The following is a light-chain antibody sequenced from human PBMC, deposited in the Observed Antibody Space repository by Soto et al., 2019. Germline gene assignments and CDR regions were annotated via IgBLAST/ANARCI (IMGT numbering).Light chain of an antibody. CDR3: QVWDSGPDHVV. CDR1: NIGSKS. V-gene: IGLV3-21*02. Sequence: SYELTQPPSMSVAPGQTATITCGGNNIGSKSVQWYQQKSGQAPVLVVYDDSDRPSGIPERFSGSNSGNTATLTISRVEAEDEADYYCQVWDSGPDHVVFGGGTKLTVL. J-gene: IGLJ2*01. CDR2: DDS.